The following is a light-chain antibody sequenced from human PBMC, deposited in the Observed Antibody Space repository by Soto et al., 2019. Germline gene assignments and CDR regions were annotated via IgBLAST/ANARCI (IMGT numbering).Light chain of an antibody. V-gene: IGKV1-5*01. CDR2: DAS. CDR1: QTISSW. CDR3: QQYSSYAWT. J-gene: IGKJ1*01. Sequence: IKVYQSASTVSASIRDRVTITCRASQTISSWLAWYQQKPGKAPKLLIYDASSLKSGVPSRLSGSGSGTEFTLTISSLQPDDFATYYCQQYSSYAWTFGQGTK.